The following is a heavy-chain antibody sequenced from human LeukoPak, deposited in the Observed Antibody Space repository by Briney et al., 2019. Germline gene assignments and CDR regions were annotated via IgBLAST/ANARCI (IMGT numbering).Heavy chain of an antibody. CDR1: GGSISSSSYY. J-gene: IGHJ4*02. CDR2: IYYSGST. CDR3: VRANHFDY. Sequence: PSETLSLTCTVSGGSISSSSYYWSWFRQPPGKGLEWIGDIYYSGSTNYNPSLKSRVTISVDTSKNQFSLKLTSVTAADTAVYFCVRANHFDYWGQGTLVTVSS. V-gene: IGHV4-61*01.